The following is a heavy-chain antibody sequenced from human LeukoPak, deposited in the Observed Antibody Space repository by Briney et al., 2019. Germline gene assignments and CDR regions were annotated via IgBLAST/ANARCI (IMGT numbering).Heavy chain of an antibody. CDR3: AAERRGSIYYDGKEAFDH. Sequence: RGALKLSCVASSFKFSNCWMSLLRQTPGRGPEWVANINEDGGEKHYADSVKGRFTITRDNAKNTLYLQINSLRAEDAAVYYCAAERRGSIYYDGKEAFDHWGQGTLVAVCS. CDR2: INEDGGEK. CDR1: SFKFSNCW. V-gene: IGHV3-7*01. D-gene: IGHD4-23*01. J-gene: IGHJ4*02.